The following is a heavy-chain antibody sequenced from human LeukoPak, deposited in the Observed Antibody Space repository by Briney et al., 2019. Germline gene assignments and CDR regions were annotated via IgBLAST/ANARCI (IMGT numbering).Heavy chain of an antibody. V-gene: IGHV1-2*02. D-gene: IGHD5-18*01. CDR3: ARRGYSYGGTFDY. Sequence: ASVKVSCKASGYTFTGYYMHWVRQAPGQGLEWMGWINPNSGGTNYAQKFQGRLTMTRDTTISTAYMELSRLRSDDTAVYYCARRGYSYGGTFDYWVQGSLVTVSS. J-gene: IGHJ4*02. CDR2: INPNSGGT. CDR1: GYTFTGYY.